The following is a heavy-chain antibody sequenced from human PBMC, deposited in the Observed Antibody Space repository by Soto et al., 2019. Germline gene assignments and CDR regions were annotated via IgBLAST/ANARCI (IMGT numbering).Heavy chain of an antibody. CDR1: GFTFSSYA. D-gene: IGHD6-6*01. CDR3: ARGAESGSSLLDYYYGMDV. V-gene: IGHV3-30-3*01. Sequence: PGGSLRLSCAASGFTFSSYAMHWVRQAPGKGLEWVAVISYDGSNKYYADSMKGRFTISRDNSKNTLYLQMNSLRAEDTAVYYCARGAESGSSLLDYYYGMDVWGQGTTVTVSS. CDR2: ISYDGSNK. J-gene: IGHJ6*02.